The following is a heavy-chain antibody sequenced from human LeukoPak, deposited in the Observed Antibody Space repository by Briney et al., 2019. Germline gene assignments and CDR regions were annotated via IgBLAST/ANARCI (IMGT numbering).Heavy chain of an antibody. CDR2: ISGSGGST. J-gene: IGHJ4*01. CDR1: GFTFSSYA. V-gene: IGHV3-23*01. D-gene: IGHD5-18*01. Sequence: PGGSLRPSCAASGFTFSSYAMSWVRQAPGKGLEWVSAISGSGGSTYYADSVKGRFTISRDNSKNTLYLQMNSLRAEDTAVYYCAKSGGIQLWSPVGDYWGHGTLVTVSS. CDR3: AKSGGIQLWSPVGDY.